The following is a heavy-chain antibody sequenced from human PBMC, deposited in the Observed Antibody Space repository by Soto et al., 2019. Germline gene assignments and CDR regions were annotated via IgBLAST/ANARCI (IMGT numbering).Heavy chain of an antibody. D-gene: IGHD3-3*01. CDR2: ISYDGSNK. CDR3: ARDRYSYYDFWSGSLPYYYYGMDV. V-gene: IGHV3-30-3*01. Sequence: GGSLRLSCAASGFTFSSYAMHWVRQAPGKGLEWVAVISYDGSNKYYADSVKGRFTISRDNAKNSLYLQMNSLRAEDTAVYYCARDRYSYYDFWSGSLPYYYYGMDVWGQGTTVTVSS. J-gene: IGHJ6*02. CDR1: GFTFSSYA.